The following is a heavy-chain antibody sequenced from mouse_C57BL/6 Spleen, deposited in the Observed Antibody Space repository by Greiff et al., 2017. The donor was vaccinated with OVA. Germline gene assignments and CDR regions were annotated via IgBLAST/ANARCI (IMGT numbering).Heavy chain of an antibody. D-gene: IGHD1-1*01. Sequence: VKLQQPGAELVKPGASVKLSCKASGYTFTSYWMQWVKQRPGQGLEWSGEIDPSDSYTNYNQKFKGKATLTVDTSSSTAYMQLSSLTSEDSAVYDCARSEKYYDRAWFADWGQGTMVSVSA. V-gene: IGHV1-50*01. J-gene: IGHJ3*01. CDR1: GYTFTSYW. CDR3: ARSEKYYDRAWFAD. CDR2: IDPSDSYT.